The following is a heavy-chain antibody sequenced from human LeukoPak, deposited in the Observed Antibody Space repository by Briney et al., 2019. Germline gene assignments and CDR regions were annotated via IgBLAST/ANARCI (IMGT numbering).Heavy chain of an antibody. CDR3: ARDESYCSSTSCYRDYYYMDV. Sequence: ASVKVSCKASGGTFSSYAISWVRQAPGQGLEWMGGIIPIFGTANYAQKFQGRVTITTDESTSTAYMELSSLRSEDTAVYYCARDESYCSSTSCYRDYYYMDVWAKGPRSPSP. D-gene: IGHD2-2*01. CDR1: GGTFSSYA. J-gene: IGHJ6*03. V-gene: IGHV1-69*05. CDR2: IIPIFGTA.